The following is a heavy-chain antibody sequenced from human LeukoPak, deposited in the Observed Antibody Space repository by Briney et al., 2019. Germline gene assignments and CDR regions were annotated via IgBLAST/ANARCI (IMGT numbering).Heavy chain of an antibody. CDR2: INWNGGST. CDR3: ARGLRFLEWLSGFDY. V-gene: IGHV3-20*04. J-gene: IGHJ4*02. D-gene: IGHD3-3*01. CDR1: GLTFDDYG. Sequence: GGSLRLSCAASGLTFDDYGMSWVRQAPGKGLEWVSGINWNGGSTGYADSVKGRFTISRDNAKNSLYLQMNSLRAEDTALYYCARGLRFLEWLSGFDYWGQGTLVTVSS.